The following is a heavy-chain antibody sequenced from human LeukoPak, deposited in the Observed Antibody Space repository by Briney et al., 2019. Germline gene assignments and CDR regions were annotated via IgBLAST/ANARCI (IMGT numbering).Heavy chain of an antibody. CDR2: IIPILGIA. CDR1: GGTFSSYT. J-gene: IGHJ6*02. Sequence: SVKVSCKASGGTFSSYTISWVRQAPGQGLEWMGRIIPILGIANYAQKFQGRVTITADKSTSTAYMELSGLRSEDTAVYYCARDLGAAADYYYYYGVDVWGQGTTVTVSS. CDR3: ARDLGAAADYYYYYGVDV. D-gene: IGHD6-13*01. V-gene: IGHV1-69*04.